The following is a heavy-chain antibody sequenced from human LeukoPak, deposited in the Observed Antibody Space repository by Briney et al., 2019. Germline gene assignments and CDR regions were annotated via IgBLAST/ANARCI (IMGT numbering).Heavy chain of an antibody. CDR3: ASSQKWLDLFDY. V-gene: IGHV4-61*02. J-gene: IGHJ4*02. D-gene: IGHD6-19*01. Sequence: PSETLSLTCTVSGGSISSGSYYWSWIRQPAGKGLEWIGRIYTSGSTNYNPSLKSRVTISVDTSKNQFSLKLSSVAAADTAAYYCASSQKWLDLFDYWGQGTLVTVSS. CDR1: GGSISSGSYY. CDR2: IYTSGST.